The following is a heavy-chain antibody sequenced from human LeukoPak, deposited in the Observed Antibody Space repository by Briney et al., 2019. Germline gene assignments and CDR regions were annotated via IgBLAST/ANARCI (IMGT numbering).Heavy chain of an antibody. CDR2: INHSGST. CDR3: ARGYCSSTSCYGAAFDI. Sequence: SETLSLTCAVNGGSFSGYSWSWIRQPPGKGLEWIGEINHSGSTKYNPSLKSRVTISVDTSKRQLSLELSSMTAADTAVYYCARGYCSSTSCYGAAFDIWGQGTMVTVSS. V-gene: IGHV4-34*01. D-gene: IGHD2-2*01. CDR1: GGSFSGYS. J-gene: IGHJ3*02.